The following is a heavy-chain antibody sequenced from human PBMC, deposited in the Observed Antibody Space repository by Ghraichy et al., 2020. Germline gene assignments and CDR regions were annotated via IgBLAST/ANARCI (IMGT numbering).Heavy chain of an antibody. J-gene: IGHJ6*02. CDR1: GFTVSSNY. D-gene: IGHD6-19*01. Sequence: GESLRLSCAASGFTVSSNYMSWVRQAPGKGLEWVSVIYSGGSTYYADSVKGRFTISRDNSKNTLYLQMNSLRAEDTAVYYCARDLRGWYGYSSGWQDGYYYYYGMDVWGQGTTVTVSS. V-gene: IGHV3-66*01. CDR2: IYSGGST. CDR3: ARDLRGWYGYSSGWQDGYYYYYGMDV.